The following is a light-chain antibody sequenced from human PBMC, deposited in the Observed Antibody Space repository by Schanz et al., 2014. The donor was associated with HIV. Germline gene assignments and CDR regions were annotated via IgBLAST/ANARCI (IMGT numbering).Light chain of an antibody. CDR3: GSYTTATTWV. J-gene: IGLJ3*02. CDR1: SSDVGGYNF. Sequence: QSALTQPASVSGSPGQSITISCTGTSSDVGGYNFVSWYQQHPDKAPRLMIFDVSSRPSGVSNRFSGSKSGNTASLTISGLQAEDEADYYCGSYTTATTWVFGGGTKLTVL. V-gene: IGLV2-14*03. CDR2: DVS.